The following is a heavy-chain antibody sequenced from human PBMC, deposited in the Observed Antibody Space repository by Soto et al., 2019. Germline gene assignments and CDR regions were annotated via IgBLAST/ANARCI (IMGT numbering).Heavy chain of an antibody. Sequence: GGSLRLSCAASGFTFSSYAMSWVRQATGKGLEWVSAIGTVGDTYYPGSVKGRFTISRENAKNSLYLQMNSLRAGDTAVYYCARGQAVAGTLDYWGQGTLVTVSS. CDR3: ARGQAVAGTLDY. D-gene: IGHD6-19*01. CDR2: IGTVGDT. J-gene: IGHJ4*02. V-gene: IGHV3-13*01. CDR1: GFTFSSYA.